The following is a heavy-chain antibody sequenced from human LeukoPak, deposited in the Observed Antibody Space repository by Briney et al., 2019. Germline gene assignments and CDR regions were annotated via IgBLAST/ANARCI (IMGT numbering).Heavy chain of an antibody. D-gene: IGHD2-2*01. CDR3: SRIVVLPAARVYYYMDV. J-gene: IGHJ6*03. CDR1: GGSISSYY. CDR2: IYYSGST. Sequence: PSETLSLTCTVSGGSISSYYWSWIRQPPGKGLEWVGYIYYSGSTHYNPSLKSRVTISVGTPKNQFSLKLSSLPAAGTAVCFCSRIVVLPAARVYYYMDVWGKGTTVTVSS. V-gene: IGHV4-59*12.